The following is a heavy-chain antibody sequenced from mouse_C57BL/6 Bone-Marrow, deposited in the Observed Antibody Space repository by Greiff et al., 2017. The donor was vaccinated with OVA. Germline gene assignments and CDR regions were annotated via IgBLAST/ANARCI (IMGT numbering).Heavy chain of an antibody. D-gene: IGHD3-2*02. J-gene: IGHJ3*01. CDR1: GYSITSGYY. Sequence: VQLQQSGPGLVKPSQSLSLTCSVTGYSITSGYYWNWIRQFPGNKLEWMGYISYDGSNNYNPSLKNRISITRDTSKNQFFLKLNSVTTEDTATYYCARGDSSGYVGFAYWGQGTLVTVSA. V-gene: IGHV3-6*01. CDR3: ARGDSSGYVGFAY. CDR2: ISYDGSN.